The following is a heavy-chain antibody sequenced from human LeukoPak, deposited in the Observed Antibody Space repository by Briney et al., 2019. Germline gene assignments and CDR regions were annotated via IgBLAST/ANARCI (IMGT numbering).Heavy chain of an antibody. V-gene: IGHV1-18*01. Sequence: AASVKVSCKASGYTFTSYGISWVRQAPGQGLEWMGWISAYNGNTNYAQKLQGRVTMTTDTSTSTAYMELRSLRSDDTAVYYCARDLRSRFGLVISARGPMDVWGKRTTVTVSS. CDR1: GYTFTSYG. CDR2: ISAYNGNT. CDR3: ARDLRSRFGLVISARGPMDV. J-gene: IGHJ6*04. D-gene: IGHD3/OR15-3a*01.